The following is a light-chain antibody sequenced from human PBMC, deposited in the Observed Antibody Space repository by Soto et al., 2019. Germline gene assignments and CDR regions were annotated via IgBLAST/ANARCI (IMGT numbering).Light chain of an antibody. Sequence: QSVLAQPASVSGSPGQSITISCAGTNRDVGGYNYVSWYQQYPGKAPKLIIYEVTNRPSGVSNRFSGSKSGNTASLTISGLQAEDEADYYCSSYSSSSALDVIFGGGTKLTVL. V-gene: IGLV2-14*01. CDR1: NRDVGGYNY. J-gene: IGLJ2*01. CDR3: SSYSSSSALDVI. CDR2: EVT.